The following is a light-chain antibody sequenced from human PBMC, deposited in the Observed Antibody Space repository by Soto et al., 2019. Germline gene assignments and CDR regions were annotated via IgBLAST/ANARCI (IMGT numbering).Light chain of an antibody. CDR1: QSVSSSY. CDR3: QQYGSSPPIT. V-gene: IGKV3-20*01. J-gene: IGKJ5*01. CDR2: GAS. Sequence: EIVLTQSPGTLSLSPVERATLSCMASQSVSSSYLAWYQQKPGQAPRLLIYGASSRATGIPDRCSGSGSGTDFTLTISRLEPEDFAVYYCQQYGSSPPITFGQGTRLEIK.